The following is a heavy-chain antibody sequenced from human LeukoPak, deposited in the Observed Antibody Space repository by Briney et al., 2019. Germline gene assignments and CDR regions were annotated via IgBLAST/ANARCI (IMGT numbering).Heavy chain of an antibody. V-gene: IGHV4-30-2*01. CDR2: IYHSGST. J-gene: IGHJ6*02. Sequence: SETLSLTCAVSGGSISSGGYSWSWIRQPPGKGLEWIGYIYHSGSTYYNPSLKSRVTISVDRSKNQFSLKLSSVTAADTAVYYCASGLQGGYYYYGMDVWGQGTTVTVSS. D-gene: IGHD2-15*01. CDR3: ASGLQGGYYYYGMDV. CDR1: GGSISSGGYS.